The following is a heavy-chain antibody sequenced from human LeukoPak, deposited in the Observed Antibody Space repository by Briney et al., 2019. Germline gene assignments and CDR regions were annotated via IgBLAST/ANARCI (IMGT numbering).Heavy chain of an antibody. CDR2: INVGSSPT. CDR3: AKEGGYSYGYFDY. D-gene: IGHD5-18*01. J-gene: IGHJ4*02. V-gene: IGHV3-48*04. CDR1: RFTFSIYS. Sequence: GGSLRLFCEASRFTFSIYSMNWFRQAPGKGLEWVAYINVGSSPTYYADSVKGRFTISRDDARNSLYLQMNSLRAEDMALYYCAKEGGYSYGYFDYWGQGTLVTVSS.